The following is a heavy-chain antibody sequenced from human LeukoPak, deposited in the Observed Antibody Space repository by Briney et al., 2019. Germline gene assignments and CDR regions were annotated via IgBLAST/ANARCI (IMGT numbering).Heavy chain of an antibody. Sequence: SETLSLTCSVSGDSLSPYYWNWIRQTPEKGLEWIGYVYSTGSTYYNPSLKSRVTISVDTSKNQFSLNLKSVTAADAAVYYCARAKGGSYGLNFESWGQGTRVSVSS. CDR3: ARAKGGSYGLNFES. CDR1: GDSLSPYY. J-gene: IGHJ4*02. CDR2: VYSTGST. D-gene: IGHD1-26*01. V-gene: IGHV4-59*12.